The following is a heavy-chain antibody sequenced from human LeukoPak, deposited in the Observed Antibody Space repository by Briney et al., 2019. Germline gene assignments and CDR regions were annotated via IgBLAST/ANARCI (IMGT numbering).Heavy chain of an antibody. D-gene: IGHD3-3*01. CDR2: ISYDGSNK. J-gene: IGHJ6*02. CDR1: GSTFSSYA. CDR3: ARDFKYYDFWSGYYHYYYYGMDV. V-gene: IGHV3-30*04. Sequence: GRSLRLSCAASGSTFSSYAMHWVRQAPGKGLEWVAVISYDGSNKYYADSVKGRFTISRDNSKNTLYLQMNSLRAEDTAVYYCARDFKYYDFWSGYYHYYYYGMDVWGQGTTVTVSS.